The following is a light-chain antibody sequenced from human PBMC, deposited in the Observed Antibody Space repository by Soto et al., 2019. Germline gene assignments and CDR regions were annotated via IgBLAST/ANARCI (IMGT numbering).Light chain of an antibody. Sequence: EIVLTQSPATLSLSPAERATLSRXAIPSVRKYLEWYQHKXGKAPRXXXYYASTRATGIPERFSGGGSGTDFTLTISRLEPEDFEVYYCQQFSSYPLTFGGGTKVDIK. J-gene: IGKJ4*01. V-gene: IGKV3D-20*01. CDR2: YAS. CDR3: QQFSSYPLT. CDR1: PSVRKY.